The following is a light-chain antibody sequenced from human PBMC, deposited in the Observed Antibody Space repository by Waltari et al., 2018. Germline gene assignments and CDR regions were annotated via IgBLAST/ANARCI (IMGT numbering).Light chain of an antibody. V-gene: IGLV1-47*01. Sequence: QSVLTQPPSASGTPGQRVTISCSLSSPNIGTNYVYWYQQLPGTAPKLLIYRNKQRPSGVPDRFSGSKSGTSASLAISGLRSEDEADYYCAAWDDSLSGVVFGGGTKLTVL. CDR3: AAWDDSLSGVV. J-gene: IGLJ2*01. CDR1: SPNIGTNY. CDR2: RNK.